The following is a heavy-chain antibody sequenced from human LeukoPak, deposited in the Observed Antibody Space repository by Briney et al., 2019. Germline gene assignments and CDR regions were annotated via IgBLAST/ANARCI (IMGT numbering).Heavy chain of an antibody. J-gene: IGHJ4*02. CDR1: GGSISSGYC. V-gene: IGHV4-38-2*02. CDR2: IDHSGST. D-gene: IGHD6-19*01. CDR3: ARLRPVAGKESSAFDY. Sequence: SETLSLTCTVSGGSISSGYCWGWIRQPPGKGLEWIGSIDHSGSTYYNPSLKSRVTTSVDTSKNQFSLKLSSVTAADTAVYYCARLRPVAGKESSAFDYWGQGTLVTVSS.